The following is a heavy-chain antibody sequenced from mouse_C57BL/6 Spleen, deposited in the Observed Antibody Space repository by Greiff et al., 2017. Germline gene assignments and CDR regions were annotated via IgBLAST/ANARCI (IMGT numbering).Heavy chain of an antibody. D-gene: IGHD2-1*01. V-gene: IGHV1-72*01. CDR2: IGPNSGGT. CDR1: GYTFTSYW. CDR3: ARAVGNYAVLDAMEY. Sequence: QVQLQQPGAELVKPGASVKLSCKASGYTFTSYWMPWVKQRPGRGLEWIGRIGPNSGGTKYNEKFKSKATLTVDKPSSAAYMQLSSLTSEDSAVSYWARAVGNYAVLDAMEYWGQGTSAT. J-gene: IGHJ4*01.